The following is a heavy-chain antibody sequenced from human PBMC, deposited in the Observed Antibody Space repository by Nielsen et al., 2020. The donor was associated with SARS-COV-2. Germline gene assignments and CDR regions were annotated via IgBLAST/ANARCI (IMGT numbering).Heavy chain of an antibody. Sequence: ASVQVPCKASGYTFTSYAMHWVRQAPGQRLEWMGWINAGNGNTKYSQKFQGRVTITRDTSASTAYMELSSLRSEDTAVYYCAGEGTSDYGSSGYDNWGQGTLVTVSS. J-gene: IGHJ4*02. D-gene: IGHD3-22*01. V-gene: IGHV1-3*01. CDR3: AGEGTSDYGSSGYDN. CDR2: INAGNGNT. CDR1: GYTFTSYA.